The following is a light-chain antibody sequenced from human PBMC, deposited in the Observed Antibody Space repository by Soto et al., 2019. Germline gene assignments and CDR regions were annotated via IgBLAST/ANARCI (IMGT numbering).Light chain of an antibody. CDR1: QSLVYSDGNTY. CDR2: KVS. J-gene: IGKJ5*01. Sequence: EVVLTQSPLSLPVTLGQPASISCRSSQSLVYSDGNTYLNWIQQRPGQSPRRLISKVSNRDSGVSDYLTCSGSGTDFTLEISGVEAADSGVYYCMQGTHWPPTFGQGTRLHIK. CDR3: MQGTHWPPT. V-gene: IGKV2-30*01.